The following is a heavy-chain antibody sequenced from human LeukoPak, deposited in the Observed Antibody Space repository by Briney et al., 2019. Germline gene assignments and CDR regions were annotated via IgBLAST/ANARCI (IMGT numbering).Heavy chain of an antibody. V-gene: IGHV3-30-3*01. D-gene: IGHD1-26*01. J-gene: IGHJ3*02. CDR3: ARDRGGWWELTDDAFDI. CDR1: GFTFSSYA. CDR2: ISYDGSNK. Sequence: PGGSLRLSCAASGFTFSSYAMHWVRQAPGKGLEWVAVISYDGSNKYYADSVKGRFTISRDNSKNTLYLQMNGLRAEDTAVYYCARDRGGWWELTDDAFDIWGQGTMVTVSS.